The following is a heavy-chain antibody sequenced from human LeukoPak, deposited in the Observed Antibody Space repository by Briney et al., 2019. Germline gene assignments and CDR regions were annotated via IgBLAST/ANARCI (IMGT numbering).Heavy chain of an antibody. CDR3: ARREGGWYLDY. Sequence: GAPLQISCQGSGSSFTNYWIGWVRQLPGKGLEWMGIIYPGDSDTRYSPSFQGQVTISADKSISTPYLQWSSLKASDTAMYYCARREGGWYLDYWGQGTLVTVSS. CDR1: GSSFTNYW. J-gene: IGHJ4*02. V-gene: IGHV5-51*01. D-gene: IGHD6-19*01. CDR2: IYPGDSDT.